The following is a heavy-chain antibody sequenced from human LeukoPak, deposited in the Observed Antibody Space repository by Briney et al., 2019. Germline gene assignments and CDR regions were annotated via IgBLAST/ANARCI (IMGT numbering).Heavy chain of an antibody. CDR3: ARVLGYSSSWYDDNDY. CDR2: IYDSGST. V-gene: IGHV4-59*12. Sequence: PSETLSLTCTVSGGSISSYYWSWIRQPPGKGLEWIGYIYDSGSTNYNPSLKSRVTISVDTSKNQFSLKLSSVTAADTAVYYCARVLGYSSSWYDDNDYWGQGTLVTVSS. CDR1: GGSISSYY. D-gene: IGHD6-13*01. J-gene: IGHJ4*02.